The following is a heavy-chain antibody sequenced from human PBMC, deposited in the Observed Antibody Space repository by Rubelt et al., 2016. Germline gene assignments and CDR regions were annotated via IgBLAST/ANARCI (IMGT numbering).Heavy chain of an antibody. Sequence: LSLTCTVSGASISIFYWSWIRQSAGQGLEWIGRVDPSGSTNSNPSLKSRITMSVDTSKNQFSLKPNSVTAADTAVYFCARGWGSRWYYFDYWGQGILVTVS. J-gene: IGHJ4*02. CDR2: VDPSGST. CDR1: GASISIFY. CDR3: ARGWGSRWYYFDY. D-gene: IGHD6-13*01. V-gene: IGHV4-4*07.